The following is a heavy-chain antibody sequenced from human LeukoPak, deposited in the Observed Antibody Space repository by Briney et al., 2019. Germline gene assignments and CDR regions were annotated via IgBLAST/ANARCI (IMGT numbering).Heavy chain of an antibody. V-gene: IGHV4-39*07. CDR1: GGSISSSSYY. CDR3: ARVSYYYDSTKFFDC. CDR2: IYYSGST. Sequence: SETLSLTCTVSGGSISSSSYYWGWIRQPPGKGLEWIGSIYYSGSTNYNPSLKSRVTISVDKSKNQFSLNLNSVTAADTAVYYCARVSYYYDSTKFFDCWGQGTLVTVSS. J-gene: IGHJ4*02. D-gene: IGHD3-22*01.